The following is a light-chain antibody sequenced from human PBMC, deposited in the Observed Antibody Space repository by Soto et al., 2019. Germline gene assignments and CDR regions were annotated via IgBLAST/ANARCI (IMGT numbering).Light chain of an antibody. CDR2: DAS. CDR1: QSISTS. V-gene: IGKV1-5*01. J-gene: IGKJ4*01. Sequence: DIQMTQSPSTLSASVGDRVTITCRARQSISTSLAWYQQKPGKAPKLLIYDASSLESGVPSRFSGSGSGTEFTLTITTLQPEDFATYYCQQSYSAPTTFGGGTKVDIK. CDR3: QQSYSAPTT.